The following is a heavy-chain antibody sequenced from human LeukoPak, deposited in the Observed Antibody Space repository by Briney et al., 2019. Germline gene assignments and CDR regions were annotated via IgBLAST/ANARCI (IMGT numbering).Heavy chain of an antibody. Sequence: PGGSLRLSCAASGFTFSSYAMHWVRQAPGKGLEWVAVISYDGSNKYYADSVKGRFTISRDNSKNTLYLQMNSLRAEDTAVYYCARSSERKYYFDYWGQGTLVTVSS. J-gene: IGHJ4*02. D-gene: IGHD3-22*01. V-gene: IGHV3-30-3*01. CDR3: ARSSERKYYFDY. CDR1: GFTFSSYA. CDR2: ISYDGSNK.